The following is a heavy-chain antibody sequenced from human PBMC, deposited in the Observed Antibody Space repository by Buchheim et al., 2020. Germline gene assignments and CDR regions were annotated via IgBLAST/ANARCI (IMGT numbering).Heavy chain of an antibody. CDR3: AKVSRDVVVPAAIYYYYYMDV. D-gene: IGHD2-2*01. Sequence: QVQLVESGGGVVQPGRSLRLSCAASGFTFSSYGMHWVRQAPGKGLEWVAVISYDGSNKYYADSVKGRFTISRDHPKNKMYLQMNSLRAEDTAVYYCAKVSRDVVVPAAIYYYYYMDVWGKGTT. CDR2: ISYDGSNK. CDR1: GFTFSSYG. J-gene: IGHJ6*03. V-gene: IGHV3-30*18.